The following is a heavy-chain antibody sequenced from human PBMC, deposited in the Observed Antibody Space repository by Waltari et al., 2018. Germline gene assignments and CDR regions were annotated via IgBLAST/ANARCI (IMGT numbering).Heavy chain of an antibody. Sequence: EVQLVESGGGLVQPGGSLRLSCAASGFTFSPYSMNWVRQAPGKGLEWVSYISSVSSTIYYADSVKGRFSISRDNAKNSLYLQMNSLRAEDTAVYYCAREDRSGSFPLDYWGQGTLVTVSS. D-gene: IGHD1-26*01. CDR1: GFTFSPYS. CDR2: ISSVSSTI. V-gene: IGHV3-48*04. CDR3: AREDRSGSFPLDY. J-gene: IGHJ4*02.